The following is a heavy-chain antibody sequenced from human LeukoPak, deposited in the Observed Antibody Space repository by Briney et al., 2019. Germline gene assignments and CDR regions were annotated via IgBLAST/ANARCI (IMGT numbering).Heavy chain of an antibody. D-gene: IGHD3-10*01. V-gene: IGHV4-59*01. CDR2: IHSGST. Sequence: PSETLSLTCTVSGGSISSYYWSWIRQPPGKGLEWIGYIHSGSTNYNPSLKSRVTISVDTSKNQFSLKLSSVTAADTAVYYCARVEELRFGVSWGQGTLVTVSS. J-gene: IGHJ5*02. CDR1: GGSISSYY. CDR3: ARVEELRFGVS.